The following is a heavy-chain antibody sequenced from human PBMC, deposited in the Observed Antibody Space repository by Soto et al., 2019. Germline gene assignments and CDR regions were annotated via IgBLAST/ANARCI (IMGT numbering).Heavy chain of an antibody. D-gene: IGHD3-9*01. J-gene: IGHJ5*02. CDR2: TSAYGGDT. CDR1: GYTFLNYA. CDR3: ARALSRTGWQLGMRNWLEP. V-gene: IGHV1-18*01. Sequence: VQLVQSGAEVKTPGASVKVSCRASGYTFLNYAFSWVRQAPGQGLEWMGWTSAYGGDTIYAQKFQGRVIMTTDTSTWTAYMELRSLKSDDTAVYYCARALSRTGWQLGMRNWLEPWGEGTLVNVS.